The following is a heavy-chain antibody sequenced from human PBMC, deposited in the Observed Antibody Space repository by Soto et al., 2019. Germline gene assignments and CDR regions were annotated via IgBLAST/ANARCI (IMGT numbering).Heavy chain of an antibody. CDR2: ISGSGGST. CDR1: GFTFSSYA. J-gene: IGHJ3*02. CDR3: AKGNSWSPALVLDI. D-gene: IGHD1-7*01. Sequence: EVQLLESGGGLVQPGGSLRLSCAASGFTFSSYAMNWVRQAPGKGLEWVSAISGSGGSTYYADSVKGRFTISRDSSKNTLYLQMNSLRAEDTDVYYCAKGNSWSPALVLDIWGQGTMVTVSS. V-gene: IGHV3-23*01.